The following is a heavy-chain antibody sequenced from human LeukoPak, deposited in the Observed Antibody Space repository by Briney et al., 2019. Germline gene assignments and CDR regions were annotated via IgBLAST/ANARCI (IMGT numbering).Heavy chain of an antibody. CDR2: INPKSGGT. V-gene: IGHV1-2*06. CDR1: GYTLTGYY. D-gene: IGHD4-23*01. Sequence: ASVKVSCKASGYTLTGYYMHWVRQAPGQGLEWMGRINPKSGGTNYAQKLQGRATLTRETSPSTPYMALSRLSAADRPVYSFSKHTGGSSPAYSYYRDVWGKGTTVTVSS. CDR3: SKHTGGSSPAYSYYRDV. J-gene: IGHJ6*03.